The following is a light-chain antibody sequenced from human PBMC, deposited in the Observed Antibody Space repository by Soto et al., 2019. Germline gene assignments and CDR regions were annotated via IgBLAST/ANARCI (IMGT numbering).Light chain of an antibody. J-gene: IGKJ5*01. CDR1: QSVSSSY. CDR3: QQYTGPPTT. V-gene: IGKV3-20*01. Sequence: EIVLTQSPCTLSLSPGEGATLSCRASQSVSSSYIAWYQQRPGQTPSLLIYGASTRAAGIPDRFSGSGSGTDFTLTITRLEPEDSAVYFCQQYTGPPTTFGQGTRLEI. CDR2: GAS.